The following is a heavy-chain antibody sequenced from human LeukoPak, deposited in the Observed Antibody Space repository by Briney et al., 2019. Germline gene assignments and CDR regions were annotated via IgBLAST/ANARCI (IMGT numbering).Heavy chain of an antibody. Sequence: SETLSLTCTVSGGSISSSSYYWGWIRQPPGKGLEWIGSIYYSGSTYYNPSLKSRVTISVDTSKNQFSLKLSSVTAADTAVYYCARVGVSYDILTGYYRGWFDPWGQGTLVTVSS. CDR1: GGSISSSSYY. D-gene: IGHD3-9*01. V-gene: IGHV4-39*07. CDR2: IYYSGST. CDR3: ARVGVSYDILTGYYRGWFDP. J-gene: IGHJ5*02.